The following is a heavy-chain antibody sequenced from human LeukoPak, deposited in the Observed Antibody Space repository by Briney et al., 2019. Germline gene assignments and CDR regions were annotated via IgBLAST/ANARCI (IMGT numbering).Heavy chain of an antibody. CDR3: AAGRYDFWSGYGSRYGMDV. J-gene: IGHJ6*02. V-gene: IGHV1-58*01. Sequence: SVKASCKASGFTFTSSAVQWVRQARGQRLEWIGWIVVGSGNTNYAQKFQERVTITRDMSTSTAYMELSSLRSEDTAVYYCAAGRYDFWSGYGSRYGMDVWGQGTTVTVSS. D-gene: IGHD3-3*01. CDR1: GFTFTSSA. CDR2: IVVGSGNT.